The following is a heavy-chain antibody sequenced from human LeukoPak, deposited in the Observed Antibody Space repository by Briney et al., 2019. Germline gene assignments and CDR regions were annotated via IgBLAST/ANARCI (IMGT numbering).Heavy chain of an antibody. Sequence: ASVKVSCKASGYTFTSYGISWVRQAPGQGLEWMGIINPSGGSTSYAQKFQGRVTMTRDTSTSTVYMELSSLRSEDTAVYYCARGSGGSGSYLSPFDYWGQGTLVTVSS. V-gene: IGHV1-46*01. CDR2: INPSGGST. D-gene: IGHD3-10*01. CDR3: ARGSGGSGSYLSPFDY. J-gene: IGHJ4*02. CDR1: GYTFTSYG.